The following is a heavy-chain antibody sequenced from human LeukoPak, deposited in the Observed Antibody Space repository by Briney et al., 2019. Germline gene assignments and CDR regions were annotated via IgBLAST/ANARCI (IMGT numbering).Heavy chain of an antibody. CDR3: ARADKDGYGFFGFDY. D-gene: IGHD5-18*01. Sequence: GGSLRLSCAASGFTFSSYAMNWVRQAPGKGLEWVSSISARSEITHHADSVKGRFTISRDNAKNSLYLQINSLRAEDTALYYCARADKDGYGFFGFDYWGQGTLVTVSS. CDR2: ISARSEIT. CDR1: GFTFSSYA. V-gene: IGHV3-23*01. J-gene: IGHJ4*02.